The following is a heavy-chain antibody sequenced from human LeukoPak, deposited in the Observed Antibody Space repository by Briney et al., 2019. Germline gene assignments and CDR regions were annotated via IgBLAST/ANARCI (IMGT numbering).Heavy chain of an antibody. CDR2: VYYSGKT. CDR3: ATRGGDY. V-gene: IGHV4-59*02. J-gene: IGHJ4*02. CDR1: GGSVSSFY. Sequence: KSSETLSLTCTVSGGSVSSFYWTWVRQPPGEGLEWLGQVYYSGKTTYNPSLNSRVTILVDTSNNQVSLRLTSVTAADTAIYYCATRGGDYWGQGTLVTVSS. D-gene: IGHD3-3*01.